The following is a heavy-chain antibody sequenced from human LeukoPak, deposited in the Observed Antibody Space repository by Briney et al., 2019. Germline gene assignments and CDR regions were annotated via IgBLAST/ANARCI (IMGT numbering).Heavy chain of an antibody. CDR2: IYHSGST. CDR3: ARASGQLAFDY. V-gene: IGHV4-38-2*02. CDR1: GYSISSGYY. D-gene: IGHD6-6*01. Sequence: SETLSLTCTVSGYSISSGYYWGWIRQPPGKGLEWIGSIYHSGSTYYNPSLKSRVTISVDTSKNQFSLKLSSVTAADTAVYYCARASGQLAFDYWGQGTLVTVSS. J-gene: IGHJ4*02.